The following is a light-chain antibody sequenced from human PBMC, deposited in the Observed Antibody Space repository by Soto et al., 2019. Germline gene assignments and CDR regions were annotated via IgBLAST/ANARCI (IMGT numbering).Light chain of an antibody. CDR2: AAT. V-gene: IGKV1-17*01. J-gene: IGKJ2*01. CDR1: QDIRTD. CDR3: LQHNSFPPT. Sequence: DIQMTQSPSSLSASVGDRVIITCRASQDIRTDLGWYQHKPGTAPKRLIYAATSLQSGIPSRLSGSASWTEFTLTISSLQPEDFVTYYCLQHNSFPPTFGQGTKVDIK.